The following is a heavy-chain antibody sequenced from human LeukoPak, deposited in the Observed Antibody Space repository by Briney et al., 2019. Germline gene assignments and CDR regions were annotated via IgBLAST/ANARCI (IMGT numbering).Heavy chain of an antibody. CDR2: IYDSGST. CDR3: ASLTRADAFDI. J-gene: IGHJ3*02. CDR1: GVSFSSYY. V-gene: IGHV4-59*01. D-gene: IGHD3-10*01. Sequence: PSETLSLTCTVPGVSFSSYYWSWIRQPPGKGLEWIGYIYDSGSTNYNPSLKSRVTISVDTSKNQFSLKLSSVTAADTAVFYCASLTRADAFDIWGQGTMVTVSS.